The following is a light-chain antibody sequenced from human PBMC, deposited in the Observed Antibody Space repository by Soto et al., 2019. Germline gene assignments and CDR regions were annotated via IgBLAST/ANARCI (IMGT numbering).Light chain of an antibody. V-gene: IGLV1-40*01. J-gene: IGLJ3*02. Sequence: QPVLTQPPSVSGAPGQTVTISCTGSSSNIGAGSDVHWFQQFPGTAPKVLIYRNNNRPSGVPDRFSGSKSGTSASLTITGLEAEDESDYYCQSYDNSLRAWVFGGGTKLTVL. CDR2: RNN. CDR1: SSNIGAGSD. CDR3: QSYDNSLRAWV.